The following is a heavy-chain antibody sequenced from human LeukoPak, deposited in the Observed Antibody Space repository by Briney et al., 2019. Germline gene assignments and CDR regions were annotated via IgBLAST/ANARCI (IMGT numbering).Heavy chain of an antibody. CDR2: IYFSGST. V-gene: IGHV4-39*01. CDR3: ARHQYGMNV. Sequence: SETLSLTCTVSGGSIRSSYYYWGWIRQPPGKGLEWIGSIYFSGSTYFNPSLKSRVTISEDTSKNQFSLKLRSVTAADTAVYYCARHQYGMNVWGQGTTVTVSS. J-gene: IGHJ6*02. CDR1: GGSIRSSYYY.